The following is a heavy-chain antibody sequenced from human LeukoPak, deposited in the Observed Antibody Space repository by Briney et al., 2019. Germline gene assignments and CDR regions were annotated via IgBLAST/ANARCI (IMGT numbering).Heavy chain of an antibody. CDR3: ARVFNIAAAGTFDY. CDR1: GFTFSDYY. D-gene: IGHD6-13*01. V-gene: IGHV3-11*05. Sequence: RGSLRLSCAASGFTFSDYYMTWIRQAPGKSLEWVSYISGNSGYTNYADSVKGRFTISRDNAKNSLYLQMNSLRAEDTAVYYCARVFNIAAAGTFDYWGQGTLVTVSS. J-gene: IGHJ4*02. CDR2: ISGNSGYT.